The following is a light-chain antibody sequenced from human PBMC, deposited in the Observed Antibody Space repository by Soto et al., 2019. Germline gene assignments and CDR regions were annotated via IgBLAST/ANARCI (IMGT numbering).Light chain of an antibody. V-gene: IGLV2-14*03. CDR1: SSDVGAYNY. CDR3: SSYTTSTTQV. CDR2: DVT. Sequence: QSALTQPASVSGSPGQSIAISCTGTSSDVGAYNYVSWYQQHPDKAPKLMIYDVTNRPSGVSNRFSGSKSGDTAFLTISGLQAEDEADYYCSSYTTSTTQVFGGGTKLTVL. J-gene: IGLJ2*01.